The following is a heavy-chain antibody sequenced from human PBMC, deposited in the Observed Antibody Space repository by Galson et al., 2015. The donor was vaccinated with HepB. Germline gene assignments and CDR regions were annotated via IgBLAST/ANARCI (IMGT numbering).Heavy chain of an antibody. CDR2: INPKSGGT. J-gene: IGHJ2*01. CDR1: GYTFTDYY. V-gene: IGHV1-2*02. Sequence: SVKVSCKASGYTFTDYYMHWVRQALGQGLEWMGWINPKSGGTNYAQNFQGRVTMTRDTSISTAYMELSSLRSDDTAIYYCARDQGVGQRYFDLWGRGTLVTVSS. CDR3: ARDQGVGQRYFDL. D-gene: IGHD1-26*01.